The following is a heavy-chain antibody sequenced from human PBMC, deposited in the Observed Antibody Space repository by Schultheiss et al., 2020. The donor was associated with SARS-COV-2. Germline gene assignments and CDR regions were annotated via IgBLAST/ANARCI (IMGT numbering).Heavy chain of an antibody. CDR2: IWYDGSNK. J-gene: IGHJ4*02. Sequence: GGSLRLSCAASGFTFSSYGMHWVRQAPGKGLEWVAVIWYDGSNKYYADSVKGRFTISRDNSKNTLYLQMNSLRAEDTAVYYCAKDAERVTRGFWSGYPHFDYWGQGTLVTVSS. D-gene: IGHD3-3*01. V-gene: IGHV3-33*06. CDR3: AKDAERVTRGFWSGYPHFDY. CDR1: GFTFSSYG.